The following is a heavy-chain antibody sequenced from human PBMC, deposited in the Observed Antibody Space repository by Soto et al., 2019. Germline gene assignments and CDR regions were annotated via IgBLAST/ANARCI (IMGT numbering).Heavy chain of an antibody. CDR2: ISYDGSNQ. CDR3: AKGAAGTLDY. Sequence: QVQLVESGGGVVQPGRSLRLSCAASGFTFSSYGMHWVRQAPGKGLEWVAVISYDGSNQYYADSVKGRFTISRDNSKNTLYLQMNSLRAEDTAVYYCAKGAAGTLDYWGQGTLVTVSS. D-gene: IGHD6-13*01. CDR1: GFTFSSYG. V-gene: IGHV3-30*18. J-gene: IGHJ4*02.